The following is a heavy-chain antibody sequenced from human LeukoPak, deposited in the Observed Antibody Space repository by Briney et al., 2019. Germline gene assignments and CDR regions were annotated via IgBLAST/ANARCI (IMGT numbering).Heavy chain of an antibody. Sequence: GGSLRLSCAASGSTFSSYEMNWVRQAPGKGLEWVSYISSSGSTIYYADSVKGRFTISRDNAKNSLYLQMNSLRAEDTAVYYCAKDRIFDYAGWFDPWGQGTLVTVSS. D-gene: IGHD4-23*01. J-gene: IGHJ5*02. CDR2: ISSSGSTI. V-gene: IGHV3-48*03. CDR3: AKDRIFDYAGWFDP. CDR1: GSTFSSYE.